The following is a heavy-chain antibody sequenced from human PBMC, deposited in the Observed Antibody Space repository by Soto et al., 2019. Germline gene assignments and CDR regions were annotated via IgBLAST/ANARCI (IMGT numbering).Heavy chain of an antibody. D-gene: IGHD6-13*01. J-gene: IGHJ6*02. V-gene: IGHV1-2*04. CDR3: ARDRERTGSSWYGDYYGMDV. CDR2: INPNGGGT. Sequence: ASVKVSCKASGYTFTGYYMHWVRQAPGQGLEWMGWINPNGGGTNYAQKFQGWVTMTRDTSISTAYMELSRLRSDDTAVYYCARDRERTGSSWYGDYYGMDVWGQGTTVTVSS. CDR1: GYTFTGYY.